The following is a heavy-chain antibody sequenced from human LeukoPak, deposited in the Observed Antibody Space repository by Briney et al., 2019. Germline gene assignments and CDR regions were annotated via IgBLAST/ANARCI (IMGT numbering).Heavy chain of an antibody. V-gene: IGHV3-7*04. J-gene: IGHJ4*02. CDR3: AKDKHWNVCDY. CDR1: GFTFSSYW. CDR2: ISQGGSVK. D-gene: IGHD1-1*01. Sequence: GGSLRLSCAASGFTFSSYWMSWVRHAPGKGLEWVAHISQGGSVKNYVDSVKGRFTISRDNANKSSYLQMNSLRADDTAVYYCAKDKHWNVCDYWGRGTLVTVSS.